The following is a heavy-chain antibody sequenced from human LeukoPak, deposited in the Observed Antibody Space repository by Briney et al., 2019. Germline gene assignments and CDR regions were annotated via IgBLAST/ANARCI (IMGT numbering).Heavy chain of an antibody. CDR3: ARDTTTVLAFDI. D-gene: IGHD4-17*01. V-gene: IGHV1-2*02. CDR1: GYTFTGYY. Sequence: ASVKVSCKASGYTFTGYYMHWVRQAPGQGLEWMGWINPNSGGTNYAQKFQGRVTMTRDTSINTAYMELSRLRSDDTAVYYCARDTTTVLAFDIWGQGTMVTVSS. J-gene: IGHJ3*02. CDR2: INPNSGGT.